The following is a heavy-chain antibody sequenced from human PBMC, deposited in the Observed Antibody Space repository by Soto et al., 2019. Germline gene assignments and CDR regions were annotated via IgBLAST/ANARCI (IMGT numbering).Heavy chain of an antibody. D-gene: IGHD6-25*01. J-gene: IGHJ4*02. CDR1: GFTFSSYA. CDR3: ARVGAAAAPGPHFDY. V-gene: IGHV3-30-3*01. Sequence: QVQLVESGGGVVQPGRSLRLSCAASGFTFSSYAMHWVRQAPGKGLEWVAVISYDGSNKYYADSVKGRYTISRDNSKNTLYLQMNSLRAEDTAVYYCARVGAAAAPGPHFDYWGQGTLVTVSS. CDR2: ISYDGSNK.